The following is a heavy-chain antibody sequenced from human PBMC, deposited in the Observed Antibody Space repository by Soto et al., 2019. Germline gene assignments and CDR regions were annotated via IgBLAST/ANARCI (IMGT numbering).Heavy chain of an antibody. CDR2: IYYSGST. CDR1: GGSISSYY. CDR3: VRGLSQPIKSGWSSAYYYYGMDF. Sequence: SENLSLTCTVSGGSISSYYWSWIRQPPGKGLEWIGYIYYSGSTNYNPSLKSRVTISVDTSKNQFSLKLSSVTAADTAVYYCVRGLSQPIKSGWSSAYYYYGMDFWGQGTTVSVSS. J-gene: IGHJ6*02. D-gene: IGHD3-3*01. V-gene: IGHV4-59*01.